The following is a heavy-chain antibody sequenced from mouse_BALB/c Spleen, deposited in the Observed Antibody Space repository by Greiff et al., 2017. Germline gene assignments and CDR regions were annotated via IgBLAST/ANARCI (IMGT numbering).Heavy chain of an antibody. CDR1: GYTFTSYW. Sequence: DLVKPGASVKLSCKASGYTFTSYWINWIKQRPGQGLEWIGRIAPGSGSTYYNEMFKGKATLTVDTSSSTAYIQLSSLSSEDSAVYVCARYANWYFDYWGQGTTLTVSS. CDR3: ARYANWYFDY. D-gene: IGHD4-1*01. CDR2: IAPGSGST. V-gene: IGHV1S41*01. J-gene: IGHJ2*01.